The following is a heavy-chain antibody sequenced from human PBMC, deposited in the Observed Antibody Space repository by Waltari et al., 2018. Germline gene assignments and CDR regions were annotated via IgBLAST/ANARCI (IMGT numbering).Heavy chain of an antibody. V-gene: IGHV3-23*01. CDR3: AKDHDSSGYFYGMDV. CDR2: ISGSGGST. CDR1: GFHFSSYA. Sequence: EVQLLESGGGLVQPGGSLRLSCAASGFHFSSYAMSWVRQAPGKGLEWVSAISGSGGSTYYADSVKGRFTISRDNSKNTLYLQMNSLRAEDTAVYYCAKDHDSSGYFYGMDVWGQGTTVTVSS. J-gene: IGHJ6*02. D-gene: IGHD3-22*01.